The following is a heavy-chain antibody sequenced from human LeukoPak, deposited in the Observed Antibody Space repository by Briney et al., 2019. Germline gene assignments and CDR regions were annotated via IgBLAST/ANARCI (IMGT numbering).Heavy chain of an antibody. Sequence: GGSLRLSCAASGFTFSSYGMHWVRQAPGKGLEWVAVISYDGSNKYYADSVKGRFTISRDNSKNTLYLQMNSLRAEDTAVYYCAGSIELGPFDYWGQGTLVTVSS. CDR1: GFTFSSYG. J-gene: IGHJ4*02. V-gene: IGHV3-30*03. CDR3: AGSIELGPFDY. D-gene: IGHD2-15*01. CDR2: ISYDGSNK.